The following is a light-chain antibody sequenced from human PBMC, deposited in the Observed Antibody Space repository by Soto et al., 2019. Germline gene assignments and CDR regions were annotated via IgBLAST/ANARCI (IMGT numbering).Light chain of an antibody. CDR2: GAS. V-gene: IGKV3D-15*01. Sequence: EIVMTQAPATLCLSPGERATLSCRASQSVSSNLAWYQQKPGQAPRLLIYGASTRATGIPARFSGSGAGTEFTLTISSLQSEDFAVYYCQQFSGYPLTCGGGTKVDIK. CDR3: QQFSGYPLT. CDR1: QSVSSN. J-gene: IGKJ4*01.